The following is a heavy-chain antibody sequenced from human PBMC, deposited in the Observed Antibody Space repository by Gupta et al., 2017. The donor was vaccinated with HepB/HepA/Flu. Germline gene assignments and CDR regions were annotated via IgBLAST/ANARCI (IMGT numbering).Heavy chain of an antibody. V-gene: IGHV3-23*01. J-gene: IGHJ5*02. CDR1: GFTLSDFA. Sequence: EVQVLASGGGLVQPGGFLGLSRATSGFTLSDFAMTWVRQAPGKGLDWVSGITSSGGRTFYADSVKGRFTISRDNFKNTLFLEMNSLRAEDTALYYCAKGYYGTYFRGPFDPWGQGTLVTVSS. CDR2: ITSSGGRT. D-gene: IGHD1-26*01. CDR3: AKGYYGTYFRGPFDP.